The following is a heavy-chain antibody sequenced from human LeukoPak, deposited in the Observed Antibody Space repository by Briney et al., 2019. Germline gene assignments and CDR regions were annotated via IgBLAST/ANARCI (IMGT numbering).Heavy chain of an antibody. V-gene: IGHV1-69*01. J-gene: IGHJ4*02. D-gene: IGHD6-13*01. CDR1: GGTFSSYA. CDR2: IIPIFGTT. Sequence: SVKVSCTASGGTFSSYAISWVRQAPGQGLEWMGGIIPIFGTTNYAQKFQGRVTITADGSTSTAYMELSSLRSEDTAVYYCARGRYDSSSYQYYFDYWGQGTLVTVSS. CDR3: ARGRYDSSSYQYYFDY.